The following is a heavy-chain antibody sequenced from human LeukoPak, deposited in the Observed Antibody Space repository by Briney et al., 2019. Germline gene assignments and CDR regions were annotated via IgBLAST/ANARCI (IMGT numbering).Heavy chain of an antibody. Sequence: MTSETLSLTCGVTGVSFSGCYWSWIRQTPGKGLEWIGEINHSGGTNYNPSLKSRVTISVDTSKNQFSLNLNSVTAADTAVYFCARRLYDYVWGTYRSYYFDYWGQGSLVNVAS. V-gene: IGHV4-34*01. CDR1: GVSFSGCY. CDR3: ARRLYDYVWGTYRSYYFDY. CDR2: INHSGGT. D-gene: IGHD3-16*02. J-gene: IGHJ4*02.